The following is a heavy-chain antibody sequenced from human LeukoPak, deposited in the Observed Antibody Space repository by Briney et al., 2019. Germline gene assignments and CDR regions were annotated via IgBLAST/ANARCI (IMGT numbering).Heavy chain of an antibody. J-gene: IGHJ4*02. V-gene: IGHV4-30-4*01. CDR3: AREHKSYGDYPYYFDS. Sequence: SETLSLTCTVSSDSISSGDYYWSWIRQPAGKGLEFIGYINEKGGTFYNPPLKSRVSISIDTSKNQFSLKLTSVTAADTAVYFCAREHKSYGDYPYYFDSWGQGTLVTVSS. CDR1: SDSISSGDYY. CDR2: INEKGGT. D-gene: IGHD4-17*01.